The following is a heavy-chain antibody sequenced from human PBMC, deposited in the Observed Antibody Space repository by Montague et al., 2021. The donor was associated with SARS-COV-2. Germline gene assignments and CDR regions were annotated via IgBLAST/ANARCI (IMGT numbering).Heavy chain of an antibody. CDR2: IYTSGST. Sequence: SETRSLTCTVSGGSISSYYWSWIRQPAGKGLEWIGRIYTSGSTNYNPSLKSRVTMSVDTSKNQFSLKLSSVTAADTAVYYCARVGGITIFGVAQQYYYMDVWGKGTTVTVSS. D-gene: IGHD3-3*01. V-gene: IGHV4-4*07. CDR3: ARVGGITIFGVAQQYYYMDV. CDR1: GGSISSYY. J-gene: IGHJ6*03.